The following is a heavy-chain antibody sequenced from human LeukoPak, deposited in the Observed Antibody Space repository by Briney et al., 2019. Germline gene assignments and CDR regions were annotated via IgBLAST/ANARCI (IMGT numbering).Heavy chain of an antibody. CDR1: GFSVSTNY. CDR3: ARNSGGYCSGGSCAYYYYYIDV. Sequence: GGSLRLSCAASGFSVSTNYMNWVRQAPGKGLVWVSRINSDGSSTSYADSVKGRFTISRDNAKNTLYLQMNSLRAEDTAVYYCARNSGGYCSGGSCAYYYYYIDVWGKGTTVTVSS. J-gene: IGHJ6*03. V-gene: IGHV3-74*01. D-gene: IGHD2-15*01. CDR2: INSDGSST.